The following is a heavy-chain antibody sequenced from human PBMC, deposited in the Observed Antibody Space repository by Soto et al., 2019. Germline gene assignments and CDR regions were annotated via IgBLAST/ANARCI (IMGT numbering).Heavy chain of an antibody. CDR2: IRDNGDST. D-gene: IGHD3-16*01. CDR1: GFTFSTYA. J-gene: IGHJ4*02. Sequence: EVQLLESGGGLIQPGGSLRLSCAASGFTFSTYAMGWVRQAPGKGLEWVSGIRDNGDSTYYADSVKGRFTISRDNSNNTLYLQMNSLRAEDTAVYHCAKVSLKAAQLWNYYFDYWGQGILVTVSS. V-gene: IGHV3-23*01. CDR3: AKVSLKAAQLWNYYFDY.